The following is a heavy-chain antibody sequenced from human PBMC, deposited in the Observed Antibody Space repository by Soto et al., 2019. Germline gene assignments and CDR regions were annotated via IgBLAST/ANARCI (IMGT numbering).Heavy chain of an antibody. Sequence: QVQLVQSGAEVKKPGSSVKVSCKASGDTFSGYSISWVRQAPGQGLEWMGGIIPLFGTTNYAQRFQGRVTITADKSTRTAYMEWSSLKSEATSICYCARDLGSGYDPGDYWGQGTLVTVSS. D-gene: IGHD5-12*01. CDR1: GDTFSGYS. V-gene: IGHV1-69*14. CDR2: IIPLFGTT. J-gene: IGHJ4*02. CDR3: ARDLGSGYDPGDY.